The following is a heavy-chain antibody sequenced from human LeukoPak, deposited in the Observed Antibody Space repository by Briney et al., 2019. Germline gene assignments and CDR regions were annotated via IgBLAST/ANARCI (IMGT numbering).Heavy chain of an antibody. CDR3: ARGSERLTYYFDY. V-gene: IGHV4-34*01. CDR1: GGSFSGYY. Sequence: PSETLSLTCAVHGGSFSGYYWSWIRQPPGNGLEWIGAINHSGSNNYNPSLKSRVTISVDTSKNQCSLKLSSVTAADTAVYYCARGSERLTYYFDYWGQGTLVTVSS. CDR2: INHSGSN. J-gene: IGHJ4*02. D-gene: IGHD1-1*01.